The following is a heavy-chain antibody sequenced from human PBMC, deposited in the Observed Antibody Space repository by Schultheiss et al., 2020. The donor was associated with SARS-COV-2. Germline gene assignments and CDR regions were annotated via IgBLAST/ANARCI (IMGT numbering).Heavy chain of an antibody. Sequence: SETLSLTCTVSYGSISGYYWSWIRQPAGKGLEWIGYIYYSGSTNYNPSLKSRVTISVDTSKNQFSLKLSSVTAADTAVYYCARGCGTVPKRGFWFDPWGQGTLVTVSS. J-gene: IGHJ5*02. D-gene: IGHD2-15*01. V-gene: IGHV4-59*12. CDR1: YGSISGYY. CDR2: IYYSGST. CDR3: ARGCGTVPKRGFWFDP.